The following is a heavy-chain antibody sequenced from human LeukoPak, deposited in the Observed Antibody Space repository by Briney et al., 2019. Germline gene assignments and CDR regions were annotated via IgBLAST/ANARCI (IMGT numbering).Heavy chain of an antibody. CDR1: GFTFSSYS. CDR3: ARDRAAARPSGTFDY. V-gene: IGHV3-21*01. CDR2: ISSSSYI. D-gene: IGHD6-6*01. J-gene: IGHJ4*02. Sequence: GGSLRLSCADSGFTFSSYSINWVRQAPGNGLEWVSSISSSSYIYYADSVKGRFTISRDNAKNSLYLQMNSLRAEDTAVYYCARDRAAARPSGTFDYWGQGTLVTVSS.